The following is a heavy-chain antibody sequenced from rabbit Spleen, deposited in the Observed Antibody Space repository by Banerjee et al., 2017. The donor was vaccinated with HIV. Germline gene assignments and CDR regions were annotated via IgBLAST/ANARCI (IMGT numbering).Heavy chain of an antibody. CDR1: GFDFSRYG. J-gene: IGHJ4*01. CDR3: VRDQAGYAGYGPYYFYL. D-gene: IGHD7-1*01. Sequence: EHLVESGGGLVQPGGSLKLSCKASGFDFSRYGVSWVRQAPGKGLEWIGYIDPLFDNTYYANWVNGRFSISRENTHNTLYLQLSSLTAADTATYFCVRDQAGYAGYGPYYFYLWGPGTLVTVS. V-gene: IGHV1S47*01. CDR2: IDPLFDNT.